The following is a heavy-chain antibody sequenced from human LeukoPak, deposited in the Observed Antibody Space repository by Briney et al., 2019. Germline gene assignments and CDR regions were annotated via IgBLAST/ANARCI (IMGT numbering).Heavy chain of an antibody. V-gene: IGHV3-74*01. CDR2: IDTDGTNT. CDR1: GFTFSSSA. CDR3: VRAFGDY. J-gene: IGHJ4*02. Sequence: GGSLRLSCAASGFTFSSSAMSWVRQAPGKGLVWVSRIDTDGTNTNYADSVKGRFTISRDNAKNTVYLQMNSLRAEDTAVYYCVRAFGDYWGQGILVTVSS. D-gene: IGHD3-10*01.